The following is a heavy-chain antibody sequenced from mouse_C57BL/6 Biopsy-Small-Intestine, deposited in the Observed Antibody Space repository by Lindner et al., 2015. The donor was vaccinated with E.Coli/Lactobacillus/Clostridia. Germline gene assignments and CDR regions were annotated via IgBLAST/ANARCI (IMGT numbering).Heavy chain of an antibody. Sequence: SVKVSCKASGYNFSSYGINWVRQAPGQGLEWMGLISPHNGKTVVVQKFQGRVTMTTDTSTSTAYMELRSLNSDDTAVYFCAKNYFSMFGESFMGDAFHIWGQGTLVTVSS. CDR1: GYNFSSYG. V-gene: IGHV1S134*01. CDR3: AKNYFSMFGESFMGDAFHI. CDR2: ISPHNGKT. D-gene: IGHD1-1*01. J-gene: IGHJ3*01.